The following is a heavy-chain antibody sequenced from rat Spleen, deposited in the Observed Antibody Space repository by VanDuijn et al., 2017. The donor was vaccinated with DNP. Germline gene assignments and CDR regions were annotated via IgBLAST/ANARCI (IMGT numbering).Heavy chain of an antibody. V-gene: IGHV2-16*01. CDR3: ARWGATEDAMDA. Sequence: QVQLKESGPGLVQPSRTLSLTCTVSGFSLTSYGVNWVRQPPGKGLEWIAAIWSGGSTDYNSALKSRLSISRDTSKSQVLLKMNSLQTEDTAMYFCARWGATEDAMDAWGQGTSVTVSS. D-gene: IGHD3-7*01. CDR2: IWSGGST. J-gene: IGHJ4*01. CDR1: GFSLTSYG.